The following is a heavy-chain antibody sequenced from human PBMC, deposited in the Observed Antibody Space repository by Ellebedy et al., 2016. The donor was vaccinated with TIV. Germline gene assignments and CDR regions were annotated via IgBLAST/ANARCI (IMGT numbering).Heavy chain of an antibody. J-gene: IGHJ5*02. D-gene: IGHD3-10*01. Sequence: MPSETLSLTCTVSGGSIINYHWARIRQSPGRGLEWIGHFFHGGSTKYNPSLNSRVTISVDTPKNQFSLKLISVTAADTAVYYCARLRGWGSGPTSYDLWGQGFLVTVSS. CDR3: ARLRGWGSGPTSYDL. CDR2: FFHGGST. V-gene: IGHV4-59*08. CDR1: GGSIINYH.